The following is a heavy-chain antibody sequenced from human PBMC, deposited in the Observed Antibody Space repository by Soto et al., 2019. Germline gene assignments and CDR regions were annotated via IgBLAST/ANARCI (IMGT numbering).Heavy chain of an antibody. J-gene: IGHJ5*01. V-gene: IGHV3-23*01. CDR1: GFTFSNYA. CDR3: AKDQGTYGPNWIDS. CDR2: LSGSGGTT. Sequence: GGSLRLSCAASGFTFSNYAMSWVRRTPGKGLEWVSTLSGSGGTTYYADSVKGQFTISRDNSKSTLYLQMNSLRAEDTAVYYCAKDQGTYGPNWIDSWGQETLVTVS. D-gene: IGHD3-10*01.